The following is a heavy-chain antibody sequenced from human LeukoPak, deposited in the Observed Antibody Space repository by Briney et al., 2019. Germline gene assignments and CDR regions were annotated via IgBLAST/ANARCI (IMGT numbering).Heavy chain of an antibody. J-gene: IGHJ4*02. D-gene: IGHD3-22*01. CDR3: ARRRVHYYDSSGYYFLDY. CDR1: GFTFSSYS. V-gene: IGHV3-48*01. CDR2: ISSSSSTI. Sequence: GGSLRLSCAVSGFTFSSYSMNWVRQAPGKGLEWVSYISSSSSTIYYADSVKGRFTISRDNAKNSLYLQMNSLRAEDTAVYYCARRRVHYYDSSGYYFLDYWGQGTLVTVSS.